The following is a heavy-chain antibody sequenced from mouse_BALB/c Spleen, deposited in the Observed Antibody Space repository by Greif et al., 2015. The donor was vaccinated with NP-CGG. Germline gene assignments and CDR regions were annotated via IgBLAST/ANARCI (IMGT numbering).Heavy chain of an antibody. D-gene: IGHD2-14*01. Sequence: VKLMESGAELAKPGASVKMSCKASGYTFTSYWMHWVKQRPGQGLEWIGYINPSTGYTEYNQKFKDKATLTADKSSSPAYMLLSSLTSEDSAVYFCDYYRYYAMDYWGQGTSVTVS. CDR2: INPSTGYT. CDR3: DYYRYYAMDY. J-gene: IGHJ4*01. V-gene: IGHV1-7*01. CDR1: GYTFTSYW.